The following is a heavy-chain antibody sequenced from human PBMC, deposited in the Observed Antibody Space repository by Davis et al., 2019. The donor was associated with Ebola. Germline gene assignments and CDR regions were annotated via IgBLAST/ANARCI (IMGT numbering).Heavy chain of an antibody. CDR2: TYYRSKWFV. Sequence: SQTLSLTCAISGDSASSNSAAWNWIRQSPSRGLEWLGRTYYRSKWFVDYAVSVKSRITINPDTSKNEFSLHLTSVTPEDAAVYYCARDPPYDQGYDYWGQGTLVTVSS. V-gene: IGHV6-1*01. D-gene: IGHD3-22*01. J-gene: IGHJ4*02. CDR1: GDSASSNSAA. CDR3: ARDPPYDQGYDY.